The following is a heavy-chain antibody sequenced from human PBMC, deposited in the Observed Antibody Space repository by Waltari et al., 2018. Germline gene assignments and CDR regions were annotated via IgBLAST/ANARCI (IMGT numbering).Heavy chain of an antibody. Sequence: QVQLQESGPGLVKPSETLSLTCTVSGGSISSHYWSWIRQPPGKGLEWIGYIYYSGSTNYNPPLKSRVTISVDTSKNQFSLKLSSVTAADTAVYYCARLTRGSGFFQWGQGTLVTVSS. J-gene: IGHJ4*02. CDR2: IYYSGST. CDR3: ARLTRGSGFFQ. V-gene: IGHV4-59*11. CDR1: GGSISSHY. D-gene: IGHD6-19*01.